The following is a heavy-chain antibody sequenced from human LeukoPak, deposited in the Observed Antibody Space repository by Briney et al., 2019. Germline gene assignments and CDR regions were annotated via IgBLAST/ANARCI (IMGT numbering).Heavy chain of an antibody. V-gene: IGHV3-7*01. J-gene: IGHJ6*02. CDR2: IKQDGSEK. Sequence: GGSLRLSCAASGFTFSSYWMSWVRQASGKGLEWVANIKQDGSEKYYVDSVKGRFTISRDNAKNSLYLQMNSLRAEDTAVYYCARGPTLYDYVECGMDVWGQGTTVTVFS. D-gene: IGHD3-16*01. CDR1: GFTFSSYW. CDR3: ARGPTLYDYVECGMDV.